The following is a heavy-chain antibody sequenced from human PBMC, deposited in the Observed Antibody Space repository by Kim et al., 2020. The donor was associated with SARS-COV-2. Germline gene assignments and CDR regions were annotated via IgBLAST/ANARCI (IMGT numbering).Heavy chain of an antibody. CDR1: GGSFSGYY. D-gene: IGHD3-10*01. V-gene: IGHV4-34*01. Sequence: SETLSLTCAVYGGSFSGYYWSWIRQPPGKGLEWIGEINHSGSTNYNPSLKSRVTISVDTSKNQFSLKLSSVTAADTAVYYCVGGYTMVRGVIRYYGMDVWGQGTTVTVSS. J-gene: IGHJ6*02. CDR2: INHSGST. CDR3: VGGYTMVRGVIRYYGMDV.